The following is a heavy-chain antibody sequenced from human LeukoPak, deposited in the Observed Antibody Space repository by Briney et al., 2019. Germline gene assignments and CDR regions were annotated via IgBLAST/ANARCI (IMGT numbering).Heavy chain of an antibody. CDR1: GFTFDDYG. CDR2: INWNGGST. V-gene: IGHV3-20*04. CDR3: ARAQSTIFGVLTQALYYFDN. D-gene: IGHD3-3*01. Sequence: PGGSLRLSCAASGFTFDDYGMSWVRQAPGKGLEWVSGINWNGGSTGYADSVKGRFTISRDNAKNSLYLQMNSLRAEDTAVYYCARAQSTIFGVLTQALYYFDNWGQGTLVTVSS. J-gene: IGHJ4*02.